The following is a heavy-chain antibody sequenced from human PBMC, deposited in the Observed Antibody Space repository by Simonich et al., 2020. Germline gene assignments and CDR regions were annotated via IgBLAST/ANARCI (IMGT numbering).Heavy chain of an antibody. Sequence: QVQLVQSGAEVKKPGASVKVSCKASGYTFTGYYMHWVRQAPGQGLGWRGWNNPNSGGTNYAKKFQGRVTMTRDTSISTAYMELSRLRSDDTAVYYCARVRFEAFDIWGQGTMVTVSS. CDR1: GYTFTGYY. CDR2: NNPNSGGT. CDR3: ARVRFEAFDI. V-gene: IGHV1-2*02. J-gene: IGHJ3*02.